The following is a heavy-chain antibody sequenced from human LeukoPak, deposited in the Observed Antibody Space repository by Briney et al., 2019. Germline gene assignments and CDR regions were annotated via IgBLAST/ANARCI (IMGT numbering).Heavy chain of an antibody. CDR3: TRDQAPYY. V-gene: IGHV3-49*04. J-gene: IGHJ4*02. CDR1: GFTFGDYA. CDR2: IRSKVYGGTP. Sequence: GGSLRLSCTASGFTFGDYAMTWVRQAPGKGLEWVGFIRSKVYGGTPEYAASVKGRFTISRDDSKGIAYLQMNSLKTEDTAVYYCTRDQAPYYWGQGTLVTVSS.